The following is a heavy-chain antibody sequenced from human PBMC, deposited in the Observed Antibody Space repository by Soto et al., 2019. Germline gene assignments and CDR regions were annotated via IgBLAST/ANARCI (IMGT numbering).Heavy chain of an antibody. J-gene: IGHJ4*01. V-gene: IGHV3-64*02. Sequence: PGGSLRLSCAASGFTFSSYTMHWVRQAPGKGLQYVSVISDDGTTTYYAGSVEGRFTVSRDNSKNTLYLQMGSLRAEDMAVYYCARDSGSYSLDYWGHGTPVTVSS. D-gene: IGHD1-26*01. CDR3: ARDSGSYSLDY. CDR1: GFTFSSYT. CDR2: ISDDGTTT.